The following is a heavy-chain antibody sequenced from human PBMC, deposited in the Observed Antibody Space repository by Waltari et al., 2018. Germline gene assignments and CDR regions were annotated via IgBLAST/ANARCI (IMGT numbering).Heavy chain of an antibody. CDR1: GNTFTDYY. J-gene: IGHJ4*02. D-gene: IGHD1-7*01. V-gene: IGHV1-2*02. CDR2: ISPRSGGT. Sequence: QVQLVQSGAEVKKPGDSVKVSCKASGNTFTDYYIHWVRQAPGHGLEWMGWISPRSGGTKYAQKFQGRVTMTRDTSISTAYMELTSLRSDDTAVYYCARDNWNYGNTFDFWGQGTLVTVSS. CDR3: ARDNWNYGNTFDF.